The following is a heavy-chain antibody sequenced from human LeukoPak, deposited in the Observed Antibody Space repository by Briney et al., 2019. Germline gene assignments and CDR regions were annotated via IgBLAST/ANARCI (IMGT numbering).Heavy chain of an antibody. CDR1: GFTFRNYR. D-gene: IGHD4-17*01. CDR3: TRGDYGAYGYDAFDI. J-gene: IGHJ3*02. V-gene: IGHV3-74*01. Sequence: GGSLRLSCAASGFTFRNYRMHWVRQAPGKGLVWVSRINSDGSSTSYADSVKGRFTISRDNAKNTLYLQMNSLRAEDTAMYYCTRGDYGAYGYDAFDIWGQGTMVTVSS. CDR2: INSDGSST.